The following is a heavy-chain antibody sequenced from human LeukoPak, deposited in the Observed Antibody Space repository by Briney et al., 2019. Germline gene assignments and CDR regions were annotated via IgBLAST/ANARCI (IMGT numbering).Heavy chain of an antibody. CDR1: GFTFSSYA. CDR3: ARVLIVVGRRYGMGV. Sequence: GGSLRLSCAASGFTFSSYAMHWVRQAPGKGLEWVAVISYDGSNKYYADSVKGRFTISRDNSKNTLYLQMNSLRAEDTAVYYCARVLIVVGRRYGMGVWGQGTTVTVSS. CDR2: ISYDGSNK. V-gene: IGHV3-30-3*01. D-gene: IGHD3-22*01. J-gene: IGHJ6*02.